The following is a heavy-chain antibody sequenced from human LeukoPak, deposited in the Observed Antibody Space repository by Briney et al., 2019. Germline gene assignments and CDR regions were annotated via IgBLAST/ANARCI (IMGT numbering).Heavy chain of an antibody. CDR3: ESPTPFQR. J-gene: IGHJ1*01. CDR2: IKQDGSEK. CDR1: GFTFSNYW. Sequence: GGSLRLSCAASGFTFSNYWMNWVRQAPGKGLEWVANIKQDGSEKYYVDSVKGRFTISRDNAKNSLYLQMNSLRTEDTAVYYCESPTPFQRWGQGTLVTVSS. V-gene: IGHV3-7*01.